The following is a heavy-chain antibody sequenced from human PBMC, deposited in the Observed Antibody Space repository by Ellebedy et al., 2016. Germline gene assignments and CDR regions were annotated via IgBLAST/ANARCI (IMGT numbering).Heavy chain of an antibody. D-gene: IGHD6-6*01. V-gene: IGHV4-30-2*01. CDR1: GGSINNGGYS. CDR2: IYQSGTT. Sequence: SETLSLTXVVSGGSINNGGYSWSFIRQPPGKGLEWIGYIYQSGTTYYDPSLKSRVTLSLDRSKNQFSLRLTSVAAADTAVYYCARDVSLYSSSPSFDFWGQGILVTVSS. CDR3: ARDVSLYSSSPSFDF. J-gene: IGHJ4*02.